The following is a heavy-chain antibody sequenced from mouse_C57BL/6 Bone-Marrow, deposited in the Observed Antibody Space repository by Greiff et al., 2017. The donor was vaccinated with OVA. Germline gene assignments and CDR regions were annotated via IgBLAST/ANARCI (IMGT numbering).Heavy chain of an antibody. D-gene: IGHD1-1*01. CDR1: GYAFSSSW. CDR2: IYPGDGDT. J-gene: IGHJ2*01. V-gene: IGHV1-82*01. Sequence: QVQLQQSGPELVKPGASVKISCKASGYAFSSSWMNWVKQRPGKGLEWIGRIYPGDGDTNYNGKFKGKATLTADKSSSTAYMQLSSLTSEDSAVYFCAGDYYGSSLYYFDYWGQGTTLTVSS. CDR3: AGDYYGSSLYYFDY.